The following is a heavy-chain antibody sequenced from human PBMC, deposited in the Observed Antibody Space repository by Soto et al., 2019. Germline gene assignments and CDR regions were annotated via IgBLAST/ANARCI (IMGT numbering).Heavy chain of an antibody. D-gene: IGHD6-6*01. J-gene: IGHJ6*02. CDR1: GGTFSSYA. CDR2: IIPIFGTA. CDR3: ARAEADSSSSYEGLYYYYGMDV. Sequence: GASVKVSCKASGGTFSSYAISWVRQAPGQGLEWMGGIIPIFGTANYAQKFQGRVTITADESTSTAYMELSSLRSEDTAVYYCARAEADSSSSYEGLYYYYGMDVWGQGTTVTVSS. V-gene: IGHV1-69*13.